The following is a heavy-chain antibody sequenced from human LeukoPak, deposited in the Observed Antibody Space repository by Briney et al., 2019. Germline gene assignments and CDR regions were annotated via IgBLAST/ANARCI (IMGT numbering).Heavy chain of an antibody. V-gene: IGHV1-69*06. D-gene: IGHD6-13*01. J-gene: IGHJ6*03. CDR1: GGTFISYA. CDR3: ARDRIAAAGTGYYYYYYMDV. CDR2: IIPIFGTA. Sequence: RASVTVSFKASGGTFISYAISWVRQAPGQGLEWMGGIIPIFGTANYAQKFQGRVSITADKSTSTAYMELSSLRSEDTAVYYCARDRIAAAGTGYYYYYYMDVWGKGTTVTVSS.